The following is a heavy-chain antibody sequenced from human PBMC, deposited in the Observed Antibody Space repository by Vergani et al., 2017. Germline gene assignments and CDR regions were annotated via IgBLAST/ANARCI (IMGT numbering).Heavy chain of an antibody. V-gene: IGHV3-9*01. CDR1: GITFWKFG. D-gene: IGHD3-10*01. CDR2: IIWNRGSV. Sequence: EVQLLESGGDLVQPGGSLRLSCAASGITFWKFGMHWVRQGPGEGLEWVSGIIWNRGSVDYADSVRGRFSISRDNSKNSLFLEMNSRIAEYTSLSYWERPQTRFGDFRFAYWGQGSLVTVSS. CDR3: ERPQTRFGDFRFAY. J-gene: IGHJ4*02.